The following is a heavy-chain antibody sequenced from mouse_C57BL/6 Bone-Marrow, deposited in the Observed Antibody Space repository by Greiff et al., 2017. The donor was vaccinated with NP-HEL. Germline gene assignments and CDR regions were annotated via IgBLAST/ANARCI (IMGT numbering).Heavy chain of an antibody. Sequence: EVKLEESGAELVRPGASVKLSCTASGFNIKDDYMHWVKQRPEQGLEWIGWIDPENGDTEYASKFQGKATITADTSSNTAYLQLSSLTSEDTAVYYCTTHYYGSSNWYFDVWGTGTTVTVSS. V-gene: IGHV14-4*01. CDR1: GFNIKDDY. CDR2: IDPENGDT. J-gene: IGHJ1*03. D-gene: IGHD1-1*01. CDR3: TTHYYGSSNWYFDV.